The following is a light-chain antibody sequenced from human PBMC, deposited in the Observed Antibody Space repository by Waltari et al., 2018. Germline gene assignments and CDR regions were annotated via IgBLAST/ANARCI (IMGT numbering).Light chain of an antibody. V-gene: IGLV8-61*01. CDR3: ALYMGSGIWV. CDR1: SGSVSTTSY. J-gene: IGLJ3*02. CDR2: KAN. Sequence: QTVVTQEPSFSVSPGGTVTLPCTLSSGSVSTTSYATWYQQTPGQPPRTLVYKANARSSGVPDRFSGSILGNKAALTITGAQADDESDYYCALYMGSGIWVFGGGTKLTVL.